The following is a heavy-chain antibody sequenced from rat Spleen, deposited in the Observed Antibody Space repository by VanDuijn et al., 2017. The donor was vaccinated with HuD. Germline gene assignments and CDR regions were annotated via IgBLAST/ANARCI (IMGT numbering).Heavy chain of an antibody. CDR2: MLTGGNT. CDR3: IREGLMYTTDIPHY. J-gene: IGHJ2*01. Sequence: QVQLKESGPGLVQPSQTLSLTCTVSGFSLTSYTISWVRQPPGKGLEWIAAMLTGGNTYYNSALKSQLSIRRDTSKSQVFLKMNSLQTEDTAIYFCIREGLMYTTDIPHYWGQGVMVTVSS. V-gene: IGHV2-15*01. D-gene: IGHD1-6*01. CDR1: GFSLTSYT.